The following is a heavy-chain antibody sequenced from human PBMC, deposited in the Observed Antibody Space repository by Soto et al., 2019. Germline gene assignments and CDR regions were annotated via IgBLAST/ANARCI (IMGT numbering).Heavy chain of an antibody. V-gene: IGHV1-69*13. J-gene: IGHJ6*02. D-gene: IGHD2-21*02. CDR2: IIPIFGTA. CDR1: GGTFSSYA. Sequence: ASVKVSCKASGGTFSSYAISWVRQARGQGLEWMGGIIPIFGTANYAQKFQGRVTITADESTSTAYMELSSLRSEDTAVYYCARGPPVVVTATNYYYYGMDVWGQGTTVTVSS. CDR3: ARGPPVVVTATNYYYYGMDV.